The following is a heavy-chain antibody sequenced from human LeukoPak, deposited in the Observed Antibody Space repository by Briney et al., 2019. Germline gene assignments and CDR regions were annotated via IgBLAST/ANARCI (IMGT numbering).Heavy chain of an antibody. Sequence: GGSLRLSCAASGFTVGSTYVSWVRQAPGKGLEWVSVIYKGGNTYYIDSVKGRFTISRDTSKNTLYLQMNSLRAEDTAVYYCASRHCSGGGCYFAGADPFDYWGQGTLVTVSS. CDR2: IYKGGNT. V-gene: IGHV3-53*01. D-gene: IGHD2-15*01. CDR3: ASRHCSGGGCYFAGADPFDY. CDR1: GFTVGSTY. J-gene: IGHJ4*02.